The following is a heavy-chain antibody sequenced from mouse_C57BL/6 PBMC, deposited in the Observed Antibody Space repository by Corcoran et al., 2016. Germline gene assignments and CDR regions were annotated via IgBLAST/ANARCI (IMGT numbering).Heavy chain of an antibody. CDR1: GYTFTTYG. CDR3: ARLLASGHWYFDV. D-gene: IGHD1-1*01. Sequence: QIQLVQSGPELKKPGETVKISCKASGYTFTTYGMSWVKQAPGKGLKWMGWINTYSGVPTYADDFKGRFAFSLETSASTAYLQINNLKNEDTATYFCARLLASGHWYFDVWGTGTTVTVSS. CDR2: INTYSGVP. V-gene: IGHV9-3*01. J-gene: IGHJ1*03.